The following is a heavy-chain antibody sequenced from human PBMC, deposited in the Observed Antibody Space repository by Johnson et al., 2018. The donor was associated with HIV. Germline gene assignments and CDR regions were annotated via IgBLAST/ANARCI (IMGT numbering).Heavy chain of an antibody. CDR3: AKDPPGAVDI. V-gene: IGHV3-23*04. J-gene: IGHJ3*02. Sequence: VQLVESGGGLVQPGGSLRLSCAASGFTVSTNYMSWVRQAPGKGLEWVSVISGSGGSTYYADSVKGRFTISRDNSKNTLYLQMNSLRAEDRAVYYCAKDPPGAVDIWGQGTMVTVSS. D-gene: IGHD1-14*01. CDR1: GFTVSTNY. CDR2: ISGSGGST.